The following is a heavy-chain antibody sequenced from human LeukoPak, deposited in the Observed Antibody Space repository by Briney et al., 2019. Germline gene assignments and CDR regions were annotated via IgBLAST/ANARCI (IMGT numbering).Heavy chain of an antibody. CDR3: ARAKDSSGRDGFDI. V-gene: IGHV3-33*01. D-gene: IGHD3-22*01. CDR2: IWCDGSNK. J-gene: IGHJ3*02. Sequence: QPGRSLRLSCAASGFTFSSYGMHWGRQAPGKGLEWVTVIWCDGSNKYYADSVKGRFTISRDNSKNTLYLQMNSLRAEDTAVYYCARAKDSSGRDGFDIWGQGTMVTVSS. CDR1: GFTFSSYG.